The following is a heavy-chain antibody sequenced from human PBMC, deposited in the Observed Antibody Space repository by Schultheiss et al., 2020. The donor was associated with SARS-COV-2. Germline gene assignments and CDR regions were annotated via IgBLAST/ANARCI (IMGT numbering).Heavy chain of an antibody. CDR2: FYYSGIT. J-gene: IGHJ4*02. Sequence: SETLSLTCTVSGGSISTGGYYWSWIRQHPGKGLEWIGYFYYSGITDYNPTLESRVTISGDTSKNQFSLNLSSVTAADTAVYFCAREEMTDYSNYFGYWGQGTLVTVSS. D-gene: IGHD4-11*01. CDR1: GGSISTGGYY. CDR3: AREEMTDYSNYFGY. V-gene: IGHV4-31*03.